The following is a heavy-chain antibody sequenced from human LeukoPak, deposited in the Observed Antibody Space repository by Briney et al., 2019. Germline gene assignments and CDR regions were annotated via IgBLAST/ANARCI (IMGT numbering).Heavy chain of an antibody. CDR2: IYTSGST. V-gene: IGHV4-61*02. CDR3: ARGDGVYIDY. CDR1: GGSISSGSYY. Sequence: PSQTLSLTCTVSGGSISSGSYYWSWIRQPAGKGLEWIGRIYTSGSTNYNPSLKSRVTISVDTSKNQFSLKLSSVTAADTAVYYCARGDGVYIDYWGQGTLVTVSS. D-gene: IGHD4-17*01. J-gene: IGHJ4*02.